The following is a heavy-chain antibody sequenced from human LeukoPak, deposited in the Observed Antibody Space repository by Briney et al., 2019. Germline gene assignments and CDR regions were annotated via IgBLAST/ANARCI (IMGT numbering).Heavy chain of an antibody. V-gene: IGHV4-4*07. CDR3: ARINYDILTGSAGWFDP. J-gene: IGHJ5*02. D-gene: IGHD3-9*01. CDR2: IYTSGST. CDR1: GGSISSYY. Sequence: SETLSLTCTVSGGSISSYYWSWIRQPAGKGLEWIGRIYTSGSTNYNPSLKSRVTMSVDTSKNQFSLKLSSVTAADTAVYYCARINYDILTGSAGWFDPWGQGTLVTVSS.